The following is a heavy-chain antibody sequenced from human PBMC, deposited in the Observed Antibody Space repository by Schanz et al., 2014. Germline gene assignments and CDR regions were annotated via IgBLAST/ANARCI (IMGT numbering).Heavy chain of an antibody. Sequence: QVQLVESGGGVVQPGRSVRLSCAASGFTFSNFGIHWVRQAPGMGLEWVALIRSDERDKCYADSVKGRFSISRDNSKNTVYLQMNSLRPEDTAVYYCAKDENWALTDYWGQGTLVTVSS. J-gene: IGHJ4*02. CDR2: IRSDERDK. D-gene: IGHD7-27*01. CDR1: GFTFSNFG. V-gene: IGHV3-30*02. CDR3: AKDENWALTDY.